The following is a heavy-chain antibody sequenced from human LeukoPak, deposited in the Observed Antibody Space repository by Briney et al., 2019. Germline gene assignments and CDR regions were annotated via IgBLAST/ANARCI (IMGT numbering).Heavy chain of an antibody. V-gene: IGHV3-48*03. CDR2: ISSSGSTI. CDR1: GFTFSSYE. Sequence: GGSLRLSCAASGFTFSSYEMNWVRQAPGKGLEWVSYISSSGSTIYYADSVKGRFTISRDNSKNTLYLQMNSLRAEDTAVYYCLGTVTIDFDYWGQGTLVTVSS. J-gene: IGHJ4*02. D-gene: IGHD4-11*01. CDR3: LGTVTIDFDY.